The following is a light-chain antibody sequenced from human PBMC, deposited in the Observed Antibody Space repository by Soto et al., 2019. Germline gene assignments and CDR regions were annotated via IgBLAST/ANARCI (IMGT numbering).Light chain of an antibody. CDR2: GAS. J-gene: IGKJ2*01. V-gene: IGKV3-15*01. Sequence: EIVMTQSPDTLSVSPGERATLSCRASQSVSSNLAWYQQKPAQAPRLLIFGASTRATGIPARFSGSGSGTEFTLTISSLQSEDFAVYHCQQYNNWPYTFGQGTTLEIK. CDR1: QSVSSN. CDR3: QQYNNWPYT.